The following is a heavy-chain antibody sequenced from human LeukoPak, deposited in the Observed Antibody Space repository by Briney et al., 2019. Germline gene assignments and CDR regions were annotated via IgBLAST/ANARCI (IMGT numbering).Heavy chain of an antibody. V-gene: IGHV3-23*01. D-gene: IGHD3-3*01. CDR2: ISGSGGST. CDR3: ARPNYDFWSGYNYYFDY. J-gene: IGHJ4*02. Sequence: GGSLRLSCAASGFTFSSYGMSWVRQAPGEGLEWVSSISGSGGSTYYADSVKGRFTISRDNAKNTLYLQMNSLRAEDTAVYYCARPNYDFWSGYNYYFDYWGQGTLVTVSS. CDR1: GFTFSSYG.